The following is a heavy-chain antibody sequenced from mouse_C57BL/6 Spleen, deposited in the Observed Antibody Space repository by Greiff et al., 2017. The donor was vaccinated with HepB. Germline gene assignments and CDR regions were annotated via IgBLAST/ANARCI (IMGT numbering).Heavy chain of an antibody. J-gene: IGHJ2*01. V-gene: IGHV1-81*01. CDR1: GYTFTSYG. CDR2: IYPRSGNT. CDR3: ARDDYDKYFDY. Sequence: VQLQESGAELARPGASVKLSCKASGYTFTSYGISWVKQRTGQGLEWIGEIYPRSGNTYYNEKFKGKATLTADKSSSTAYMELRSLTSEDSAVYFCARDDYDKYFDYWGQGTTLTVSS. D-gene: IGHD2-4*01.